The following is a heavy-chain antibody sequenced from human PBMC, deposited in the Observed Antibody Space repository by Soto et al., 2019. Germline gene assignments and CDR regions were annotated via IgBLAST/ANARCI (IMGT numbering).Heavy chain of an antibody. CDR1: GYTFTSYD. Sequence: ASVKVSCKASGYTFTSYDINWVRQATGQGLEWMGWMDPNSGNSGYAQKFQGRVTMTRNTSISTAYMELSSLRSEDTAVYYCARDMTTVTSLYYYYYMDVWGKGTTVTVS. CDR2: MDPNSGNS. D-gene: IGHD4-4*01. V-gene: IGHV1-8*01. J-gene: IGHJ6*03. CDR3: ARDMTTVTSLYYYYYMDV.